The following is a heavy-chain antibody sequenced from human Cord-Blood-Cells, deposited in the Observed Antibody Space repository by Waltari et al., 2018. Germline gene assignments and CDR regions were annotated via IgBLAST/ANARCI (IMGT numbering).Heavy chain of an antibody. V-gene: IGHV4-34*01. J-gene: IGHJ3*02. CDR1: GGSFSGYY. Sequence: QVQLQQWGAGLLKPSETLSLTCAVYGGSFSGYYWSWIRQPPGKGLEWIGEINHSGSTNYIPSLKSRVTISVDTSKNPFSLELSSGTASDTAVYYWARDRNWGRAFDIWGQGTMVTVAS. CDR3: ARDRNWGRAFDI. CDR2: INHSGST. D-gene: IGHD7-27*01.